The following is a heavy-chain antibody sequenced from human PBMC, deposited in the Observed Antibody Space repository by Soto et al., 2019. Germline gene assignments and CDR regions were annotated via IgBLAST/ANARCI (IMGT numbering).Heavy chain of an antibody. J-gene: IGHJ4*02. CDR1: GVTFSSYA. V-gene: IGHV1-69*13. D-gene: IGHD3-3*01. Sequence: ASVKVSCKASGVTFSSYAISWVRQAPGQGLEWMGGIIPIFGTANYAQKFQGRVTITADESTSTAYMELSSLRSEDTAVYYCARGTRGFWSGRHDYWGQGTLVTVSS. CDR2: IIPIFGTA. CDR3: ARGTRGFWSGRHDY.